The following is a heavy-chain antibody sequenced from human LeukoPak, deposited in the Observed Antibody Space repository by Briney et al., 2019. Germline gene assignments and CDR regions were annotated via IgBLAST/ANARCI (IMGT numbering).Heavy chain of an antibody. D-gene: IGHD3-22*01. V-gene: IGHV3-30*03. CDR3: ARDYPTSNYYDSSGYMY. CDR2: ISYDGSNK. J-gene: IGHJ4*02. CDR1: GYSFSRYG. Sequence: PGGSLRLSCAASGYSFSRYGMSWVRQAPGKGLEWVAVISYDGSNKYYADSVKGRFTISRDNSKNTLYLQMNSLRAEDTAVYYCARDYPTSNYYDSSGYMYWGQGTLVTVSS.